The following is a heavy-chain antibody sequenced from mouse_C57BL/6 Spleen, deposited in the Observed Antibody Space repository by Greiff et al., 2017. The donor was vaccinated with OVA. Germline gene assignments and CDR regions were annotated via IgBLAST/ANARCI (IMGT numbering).Heavy chain of an antibody. Sequence: EVQGVESGPELVKPGASVKMSCKASGYTFTDYNMHWVKQSHGKSLEWIGYINPNNGGTSYNQKFKGKATLTVNKSSSTAYMELRSLTSEDSAVYYCARSSYGNPYWYFDVWGTGTTVTVSS. CDR1: GYTFTDYN. V-gene: IGHV1-22*01. CDR2: INPNNGGT. CDR3: ARSSYGNPYWYFDV. D-gene: IGHD2-1*01. J-gene: IGHJ1*03.